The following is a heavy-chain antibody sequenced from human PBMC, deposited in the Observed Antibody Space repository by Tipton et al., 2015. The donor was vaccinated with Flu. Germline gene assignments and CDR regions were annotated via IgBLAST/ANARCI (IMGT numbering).Heavy chain of an antibody. V-gene: IGHV3-48*03. CDR3: ARRPLPSSDDYFGLDL. Sequence: SLRLSCAASRFTFSSYGMHWVRQAPGKGLEWVSYISSSGSLRYYADSVKGRFTISRDDAKKSLYLHMVSLRVEDTAVYYCARRPLPSSDDYFGLDLWGQGTTVTVSS. CDR1: RFTFSSYG. D-gene: IGHD6-6*01. CDR2: ISSSGSLR. J-gene: IGHJ6*02.